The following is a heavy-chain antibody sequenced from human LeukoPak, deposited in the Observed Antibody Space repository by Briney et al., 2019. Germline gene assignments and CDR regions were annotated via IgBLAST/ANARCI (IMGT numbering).Heavy chain of an antibody. J-gene: IGHJ5*02. D-gene: IGHD6-19*01. CDR2: IYYSGSA. Sequence: PSETLSLTCTVSGGSISSYYWSWNRQPPGKRLEWIGYIYYSGSANYHPSLKSRVTISVDTSKNQFSLKLSSVTAADTAVYYCARGPYGAVAYNWFDPWGQGTLVSVSS. V-gene: IGHV4-59*01. CDR3: ARGPYGAVAYNWFDP. CDR1: GGSISSYY.